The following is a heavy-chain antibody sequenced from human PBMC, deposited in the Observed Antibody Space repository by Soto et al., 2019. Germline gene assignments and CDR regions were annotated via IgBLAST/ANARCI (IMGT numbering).Heavy chain of an antibody. V-gene: IGHV4-61*01. J-gene: IGHJ6*02. CDR2: IYYSGST. CDR3: ARRFSSGSYQEDV. D-gene: IGHD1-26*01. CDR1: GGSVTGGSYY. Sequence: SETLSLTCTVSGGSVTGGSYYWSWIRQPPGKGLEWIGYIYYSGSTNYNPSLKSRVTISVDTSKNQFSLKLSSVTAADTAVYYCARRFSSGSYQEDVWGQGTTVTVSS.